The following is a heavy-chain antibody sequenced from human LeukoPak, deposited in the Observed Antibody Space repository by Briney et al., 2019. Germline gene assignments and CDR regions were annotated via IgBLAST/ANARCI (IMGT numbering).Heavy chain of an antibody. CDR2: ISGSGGSA. V-gene: IGHV3-23*01. CDR3: AKDHTKYYYDSSGYYSY. Sequence: GGSLRLSCAASGFTLSSYAMSWVRQAPGKGLEWVSAISGSGGSAYYAESVKGRFTISRDNSKNTLYLQMNSMTAEDTAVYYCAKDHTKYYYDSSGYYSYWGQGTLGTVSS. J-gene: IGHJ4*02. D-gene: IGHD3-22*01. CDR1: GFTLSSYA.